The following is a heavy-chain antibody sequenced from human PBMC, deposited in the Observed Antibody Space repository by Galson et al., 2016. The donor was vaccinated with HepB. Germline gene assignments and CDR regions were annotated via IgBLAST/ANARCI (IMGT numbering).Heavy chain of an antibody. V-gene: IGHV4-39*01. CDR1: GASISSGDYF. D-gene: IGHD5-12*01. J-gene: IGHJ6*04. CDR2: IYYTGST. CDR3: ARRNGFDSAYFGLDA. Sequence: ETLSLTCTVSGASISSGDYFWSWIRQRPGKGLEWIGNIYYTGSTYYNPSLKTRVAISVDTSKNQFSLRLTAVTAADTAVYFCARRNGFDSAYFGLDAWGKGTTVSVSS.